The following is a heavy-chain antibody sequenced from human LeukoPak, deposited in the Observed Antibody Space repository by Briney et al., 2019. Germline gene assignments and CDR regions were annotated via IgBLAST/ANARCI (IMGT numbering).Heavy chain of an antibody. J-gene: IGHJ4*02. CDR2: ISSSSSYI. V-gene: IGHV3-21*01. D-gene: IGHD3-22*01. Sequence: GGSLRLSCAASGFTFSSYSMNWVRQAPGKGLEWVSSISSSSSYIYYADSVKGRFTISRDNAKNSLYLQMNSLRAEDTAVYYCARGYERGPYYYDSSGYYPPDYWGQGTLVTVSS. CDR1: GFTFSSYS. CDR3: ARGYERGPYYYDSSGYYPPDY.